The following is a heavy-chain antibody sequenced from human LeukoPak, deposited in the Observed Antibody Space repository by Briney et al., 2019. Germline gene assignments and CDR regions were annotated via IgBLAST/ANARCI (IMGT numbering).Heavy chain of an antibody. CDR2: IYYSGST. D-gene: IGHD6-6*01. CDR3: ARDGDSSSFFDY. Sequence: PSETLSLTCTVSGGSISSYYWSWIRQPPGKGLEWIGYIYYSGSTNYNPSLKSRVTISVDTSKNQFSLKLSSVTAADTAVYYRARDGDSSSFFDYWGQGTLVTVSS. V-gene: IGHV4-59*01. CDR1: GGSISSYY. J-gene: IGHJ4*02.